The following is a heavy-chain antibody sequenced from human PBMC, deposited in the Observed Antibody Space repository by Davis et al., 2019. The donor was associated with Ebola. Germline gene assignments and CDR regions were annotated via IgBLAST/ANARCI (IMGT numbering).Heavy chain of an antibody. V-gene: IGHV1-69*06. CDR1: GGTFSSYA. Sequence: SVKVSCKASGGTFSSYAISWVRQAPGQGLEWMGGIIPIFGTANYAQKFQGRVTITADKSTSTAYMELSSLRSDDTAVYYCARALGGMITFGGAFFDYWGQGTLVTVSS. J-gene: IGHJ4*02. D-gene: IGHD3-16*01. CDR3: ARALGGMITFGGAFFDY. CDR2: IIPIFGTA.